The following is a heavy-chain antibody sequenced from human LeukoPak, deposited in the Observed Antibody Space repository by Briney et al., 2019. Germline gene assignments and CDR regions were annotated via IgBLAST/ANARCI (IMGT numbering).Heavy chain of an antibody. Sequence: SETLSLTCTVSGGSISSSSYYWGWIRQPPGKGLEWIGSIYYSGSTYYNPSLKSRVTISVDTSKNQFSLKLSSVTAADTAVYYCARDGGYSDSSGYYPIDYWGQGTLVTVSS. D-gene: IGHD3-22*01. J-gene: IGHJ4*02. CDR1: GGSISSSSYY. CDR2: IYYSGST. CDR3: ARDGGYSDSSGYYPIDY. V-gene: IGHV4-39*07.